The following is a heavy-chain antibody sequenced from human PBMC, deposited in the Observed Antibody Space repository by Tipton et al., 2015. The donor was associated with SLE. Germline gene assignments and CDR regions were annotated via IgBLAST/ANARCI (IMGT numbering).Heavy chain of an antibody. J-gene: IGHJ4*02. CDR3: ARDAYGDSTVLLDY. V-gene: IGHV3-23*01. D-gene: IGHD4-17*01. CDR2: ITRDGVTT. Sequence: SLRLSCAASGFTLTSYAMNWVRQAPGKGLEWVSGITRDGVTTWSADSVKGRFTISRDNSKNTLYLQMNGLRAEDTAIYYCARDAYGDSTVLLDYWGQGTLVTVAS. CDR1: GFTLTSYA.